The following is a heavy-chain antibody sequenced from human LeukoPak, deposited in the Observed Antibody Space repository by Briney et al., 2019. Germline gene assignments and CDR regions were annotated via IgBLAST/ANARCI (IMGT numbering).Heavy chain of an antibody. CDR3: AKDGSYYSESYYFDY. D-gene: IGHD1-26*01. CDR2: ISGSGGST. CDR1: GFTFSSYA. J-gene: IGHJ4*02. V-gene: IGHV3-23*01. Sequence: GGSLRLSCAASGFTFSSYAMSWVRQAPGKGLEWVSAISGSGGSTYYADSVKGRFTISRDNSKNTLYLQMNSLRAEDTAVYYCAKDGSYYSESYYFDYWGQGTLATVSS.